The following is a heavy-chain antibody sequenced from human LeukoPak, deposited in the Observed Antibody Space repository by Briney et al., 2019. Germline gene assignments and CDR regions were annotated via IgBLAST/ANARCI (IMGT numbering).Heavy chain of an antibody. V-gene: IGHV3-74*01. CDR3: ARGDGGSYGGRFDY. CDR2: ITSDESTT. CDR1: GFTFSSYW. Sequence: QPGGSLRLSCAASGFTFSSYWMNWVRQAPGKGLVWVSRITSDESTTSYADSVKGRFTIYRDNARNTLYLQMNSLRTEDTAVYYCARGDGGSYGGRFDYWGQGTLVTVSS. D-gene: IGHD1-26*01. J-gene: IGHJ4*02.